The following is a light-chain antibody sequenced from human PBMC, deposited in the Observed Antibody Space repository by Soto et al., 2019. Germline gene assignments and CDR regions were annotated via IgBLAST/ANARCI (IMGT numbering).Light chain of an antibody. CDR1: TNDVGNYNY. CDR3: CSYAGSYSYV. J-gene: IGLJ1*01. Sequence: QSALTQPRSVSGSPGQSVTISCTGTTNDVGNYNYVSWYQQHPSKAPKLMIYDVTKRPSGVPDRFSSSKSGNTASLTISGLQAEDEADYYCCSYAGSYSYVFGTGTKLTVL. V-gene: IGLV2-11*01. CDR2: DVT.